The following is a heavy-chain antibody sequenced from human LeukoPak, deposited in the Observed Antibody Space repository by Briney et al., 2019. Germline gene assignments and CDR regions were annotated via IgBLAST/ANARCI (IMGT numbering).Heavy chain of an antibody. J-gene: IGHJ4*02. CDR3: ARVRAQRITMVRGVFLDY. CDR1: GGSFSGYY. V-gene: IGHV4-34*01. CDR2: INHSGST. D-gene: IGHD3-10*01. Sequence: SETLSLTCAVYGGSFSGYYWSWIRQPPGKGLEWIGEINHSGSTNYNPSLKSRVTISVDTSKNQLSLKLSSVTAADTAVYYCARVRAQRITMVRGVFLDYWGQGTLVTVSS.